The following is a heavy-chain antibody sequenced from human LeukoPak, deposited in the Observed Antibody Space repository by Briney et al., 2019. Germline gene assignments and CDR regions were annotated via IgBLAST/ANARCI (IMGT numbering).Heavy chain of an antibody. Sequence: ASVKVSCKASGGTFSSYAISWVRQAPGQGLEWMGRIIPVLGIANYAQKFQGRVTITADKSTSTAYMELSSLRSEDTAVYYCARGSSSSTFAFDIWGQGTMVTVSS. CDR2: IIPVLGIA. CDR3: ARGSSSSTFAFDI. CDR1: GGTFSSYA. V-gene: IGHV1-69*04. J-gene: IGHJ3*02. D-gene: IGHD6-13*01.